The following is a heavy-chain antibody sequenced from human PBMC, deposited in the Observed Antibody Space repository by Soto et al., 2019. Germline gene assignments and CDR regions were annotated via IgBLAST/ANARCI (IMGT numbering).Heavy chain of an antibody. CDR3: ARLRVIYYYYGMDV. V-gene: IGHV4-34*01. Sequence: SETLSLTCAVYGGSFSGYYWSWIRQPPGKGLEWIGEVNHSGSTNYNPSLKSRVTISVDTSKNQFSLKLSSVTAADTAVYYCARLRVIYYYYGMDVWGQGTTVTV. CDR1: GGSFSGYY. J-gene: IGHJ6*02. CDR2: VNHSGST.